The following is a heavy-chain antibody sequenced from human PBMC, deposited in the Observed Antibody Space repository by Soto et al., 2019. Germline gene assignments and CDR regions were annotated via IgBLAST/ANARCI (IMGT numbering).Heavy chain of an antibody. CDR2: ISYDGSDK. V-gene: IGHV3-30*18. J-gene: IGHJ6*02. CDR3: AKDGDYYGSGSYALDYYGMDV. CDR1: GFTFSNYG. D-gene: IGHD3-10*01. Sequence: QVQLVESGGGVVQPGRSLRLSCAASGFTFSNYGMHWVRQAPGKGLEWVSFISYDGSDKSYTDSMKGRFTISRDNSKNTLYLQMNSLRAEDTAIYYCAKDGDYYGSGSYALDYYGMDVWGQGTTVTVSS.